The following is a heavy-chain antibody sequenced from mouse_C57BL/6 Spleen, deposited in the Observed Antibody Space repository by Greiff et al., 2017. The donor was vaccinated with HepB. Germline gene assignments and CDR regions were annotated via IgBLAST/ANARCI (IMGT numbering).Heavy chain of an antibody. CDR3: AILPLGGFAY. J-gene: IGHJ3*01. CDR1: GYTFTSYW. CDR2: IHPNSGST. V-gene: IGHV1-64*01. D-gene: IGHD3-1*01. Sequence: VKLQQPGAELVKPGASVKLSCKASGYTFTSYWMHWVKQRPGQGLEWIGMIHPNSGSTNYNEKFKSKATLTVDKSSSTAYMQLSSLTSEDSAVYYCAILPLGGFAYWGQGTLVTVSA.